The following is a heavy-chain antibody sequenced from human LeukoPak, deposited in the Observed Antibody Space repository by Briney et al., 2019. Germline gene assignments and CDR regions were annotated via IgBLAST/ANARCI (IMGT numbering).Heavy chain of an antibody. J-gene: IGHJ4*02. D-gene: IGHD6-13*01. CDR2: VYHNGSA. CDR3: ARLSSWFVAF. V-gene: IGHV4-38-2*02. Sequence: SETLSLMCSVSGYLIRSGYFWGWIRPPPGKGLEWIASVYHNGSAYYNPSLKSRASISVDTSSNQFSLTLTPVSVADTAVYHCARLSSWFVAFWGQGSQVTVSS. CDR1: GYLIRSGYF.